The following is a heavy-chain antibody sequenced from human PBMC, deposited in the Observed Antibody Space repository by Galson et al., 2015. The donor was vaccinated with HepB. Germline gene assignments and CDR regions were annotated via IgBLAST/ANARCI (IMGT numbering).Heavy chain of an antibody. J-gene: IGHJ6*03. CDR3: AKGGYCSSTSCYSYYYYYMDV. D-gene: IGHD2-2*02. CDR1: GFTFSSYS. Sequence: SLRLSCEASGFTFSSYSMSWVRQAPGKGLEWVSAISGSGGSTYYADSVKGRFTISRDNSKNTLYLQMNSLRAEDTAVYYCAKGGYCSSTSCYSYYYYYMDVWGKGTTVTVSS. V-gene: IGHV3-23*01. CDR2: ISGSGGST.